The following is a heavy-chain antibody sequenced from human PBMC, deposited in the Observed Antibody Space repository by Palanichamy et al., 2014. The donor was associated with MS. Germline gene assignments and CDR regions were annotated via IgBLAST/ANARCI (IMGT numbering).Heavy chain of an antibody. CDR2: IGKDGSDK. CDR1: RFIFGNYG. CDR3: ARDDYGSAAN. V-gene: IGHV3-30*02. D-gene: IGHD3-10*01. Sequence: QVQLVESGGGVVQPGGSLRLSCAVSRFIFGNYGIHWFRQAPGKGLEWVAFIGKDGSDKQYADSVKGRFTISRDNFKTTVHLQMNSLTSEDAAVYNCARDDYGSAANWGQGTLVTVSS. J-gene: IGHJ4*02.